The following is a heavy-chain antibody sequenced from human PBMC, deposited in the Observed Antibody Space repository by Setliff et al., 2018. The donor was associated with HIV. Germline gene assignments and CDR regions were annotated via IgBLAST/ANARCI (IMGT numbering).Heavy chain of an antibody. CDR2: IFSSGST. V-gene: IGHV4-39*01. J-gene: IGHJ4*03. CDR1: GGSITSSSYY. D-gene: IGHD5-12*01. CDR3: ARHVDIVAPFDY. Sequence: SETLSLTCTVSGGSITSSSYYWGWIRQPPGKGLEWIGTIFSSGSTYYKPSLKSRVTISVDSTKNQISLKLSFVTAADTAVYYCARHVDIVAPFDYWVPETLLVTVSS.